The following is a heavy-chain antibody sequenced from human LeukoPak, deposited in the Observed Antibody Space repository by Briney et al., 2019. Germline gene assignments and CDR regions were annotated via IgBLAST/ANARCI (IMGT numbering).Heavy chain of an antibody. CDR1: GFIVSTNY. CDR2: LYSGGTT. CDR3: AMDSSWLPLKFDY. J-gene: IGHJ4*02. V-gene: IGHV3-66*01. Sequence: GGSLRLSCAASGFIVSTNYMSWVRQAPGKGLEWVSVLYSGGTTYYADSVKGRFTISRDSSKNTLYLQMNSLRAEDTAVYYCAMDSSWLPLKFDYWGQGTLVTVSS. D-gene: IGHD5-24*01.